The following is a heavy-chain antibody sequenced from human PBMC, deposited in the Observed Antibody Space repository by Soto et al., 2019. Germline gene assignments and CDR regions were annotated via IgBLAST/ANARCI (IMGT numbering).Heavy chain of an antibody. Sequence: GGSLRLSCAASGFTFSSYWMHWVRQAPGEGLLWVSRINSDGSITNYADSVKGRFTIYRDNAKNKQYLKINSLRAEDTAVYYCARSNGGNWFDPWGQGTLVTVSS. CDR1: GFTFSSYW. D-gene: IGHD2-8*01. V-gene: IGHV3-74*01. CDR3: ARSNGGNWFDP. CDR2: INSDGSIT. J-gene: IGHJ5*02.